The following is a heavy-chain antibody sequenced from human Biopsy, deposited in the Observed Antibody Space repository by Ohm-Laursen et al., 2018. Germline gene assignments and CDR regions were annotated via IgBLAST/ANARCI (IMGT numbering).Heavy chain of an antibody. CDR3: VRGSEFEGSNWPVDY. D-gene: IGHD6-13*01. Sequence: SLRLSCAASGFTFSGFSMNWVRQAPGKGLEWVSSISASGNHIYYTDSVKGRFTVSRDNGKNSVYLQMNSLRVEDTAVYYCVRGSEFEGSNWPVDYWGQGTLVTVSS. V-gene: IGHV3-21*01. CDR1: GFTFSGFS. CDR2: ISASGNHI. J-gene: IGHJ4*02.